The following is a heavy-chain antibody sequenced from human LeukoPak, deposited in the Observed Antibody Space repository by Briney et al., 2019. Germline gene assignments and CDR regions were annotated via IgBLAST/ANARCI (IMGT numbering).Heavy chain of an antibody. Sequence: GGSLRLSCAASGFTFSDYYMSWIRQAPGKGLEWVSYISSSGSTIYYADSVKGRFTISRDNAKNSLYLQMNSLRAEDTAVYYCAREPRYFDWLFDSSPARPYFDYWGQGTLVTVSS. D-gene: IGHD3-9*01. CDR3: AREPRYFDWLFDSSPARPYFDY. CDR2: ISSSGSTI. CDR1: GFTFSDYY. J-gene: IGHJ4*02. V-gene: IGHV3-11*01.